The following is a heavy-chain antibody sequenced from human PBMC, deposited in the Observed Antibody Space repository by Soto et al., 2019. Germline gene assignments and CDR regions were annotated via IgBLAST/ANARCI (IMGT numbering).Heavy chain of an antibody. V-gene: IGHV3-30*18. CDR1: GFTFSSYG. CDR2: ISYDGSNK. CDR3: AKDMRRNLYYGMDV. J-gene: IGHJ6*02. D-gene: IGHD1-1*01. Sequence: PGGSLRLSCAASGFTFSSYGMHWVRQAPGKGLEWEAVISYDGSNKYYADSVKGRFTISRDNSKNTLYLQMNSLRAEDTAVYYCAKDMRRNLYYGMDVWGQGTTVTVSS.